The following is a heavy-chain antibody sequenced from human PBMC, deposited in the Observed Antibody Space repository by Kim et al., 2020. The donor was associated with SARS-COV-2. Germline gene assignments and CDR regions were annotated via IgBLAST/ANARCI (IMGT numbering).Heavy chain of an antibody. J-gene: IGHJ4*02. CDR1: GFTFSSYG. Sequence: GGSLRLSCAASGFTFSSYGMHWVRQAPGKGLEWVAVIWYDGSNKYYADSVKGRFTISRDNSKNTLYLQMNSLRAEDTAVYYCARESIFGVVIPLHYYFDYWGQGTLVTVSS. CDR3: ARESIFGVVIPLHYYFDY. CDR2: IWYDGSNK. V-gene: IGHV3-33*01. D-gene: IGHD3-3*01.